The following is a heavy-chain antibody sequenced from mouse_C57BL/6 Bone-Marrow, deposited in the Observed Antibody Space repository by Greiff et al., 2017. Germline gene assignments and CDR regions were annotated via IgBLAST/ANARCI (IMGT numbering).Heavy chain of an antibody. D-gene: IGHD1-1*01. CDR3: ARQGNYYGSVDY. V-gene: IGHV5-6*01. CDR2: ISSGGSYT. J-gene: IGHJ2*01. Sequence: EVQLVESGGDLVKPGGSLKLSCAASGFTFSSYGMSWVRQTPDKRLEWVATISSGGSYTYYPDSVKGRFTISRDNAKNTLYLQMSSLKSEDTAMYYCARQGNYYGSVDYWGQGTTLTVSS. CDR1: GFTFSSYG.